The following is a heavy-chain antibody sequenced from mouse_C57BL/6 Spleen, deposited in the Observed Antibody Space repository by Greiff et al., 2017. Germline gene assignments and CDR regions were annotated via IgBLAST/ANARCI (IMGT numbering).Heavy chain of an antibody. CDR1: GYSITSGYY. Sequence: ESGPGLVKPSQSLSLTCSVTGYSITSGYYWNWIRQFPGNKLEWMGYISYDGSNNYNPSLKNRISITRDTSKNQFFLKLNSVTTEDTATYYCAASYSYYFDYWGQGTTLTVSS. D-gene: IGHD2-10*01. CDR2: ISYDGSN. J-gene: IGHJ2*01. CDR3: AASYSYYFDY. V-gene: IGHV3-6*01.